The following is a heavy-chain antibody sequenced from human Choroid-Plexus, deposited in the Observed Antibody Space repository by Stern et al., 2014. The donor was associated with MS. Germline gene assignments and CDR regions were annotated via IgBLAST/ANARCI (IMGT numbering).Heavy chain of an antibody. CDR1: GYIFTGYY. J-gene: IGHJ6*02. CDR2: INPNTGGT. V-gene: IGHV1-2*02. D-gene: IGHD3-3*01. Sequence: QVQLVQSGAEVKKPGASVKVSCKTSGYIFTGYYIHWVRQAPGQGLEWMAWINPNTGGTKYAQKVQGTVTMSRDTSISTAYVELSSLTSADTAVYYCARDQRGITIFGVVTDYYYLGMDVWGPGTTVTVSS. CDR3: ARDQRGITIFGVVTDYYYLGMDV.